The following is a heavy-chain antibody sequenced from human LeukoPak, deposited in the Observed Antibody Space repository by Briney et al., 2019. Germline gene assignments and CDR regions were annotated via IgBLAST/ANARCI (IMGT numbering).Heavy chain of an antibody. CDR3: VRGNYDNRGYSNAFDI. J-gene: IGHJ3*02. D-gene: IGHD3-22*01. Sequence: PSGTLSLTCTVSGASISSSYWSWIRQPPGNRLEWIGYIYYNGNTNYNPSLKSRVTISADTSKNQFSLKLSSVTAADTAVYYCVRGNYDNRGYSNAFDIWGQGAMVTVSS. CDR1: GASISSSY. CDR2: IYYNGNT. V-gene: IGHV4-59*01.